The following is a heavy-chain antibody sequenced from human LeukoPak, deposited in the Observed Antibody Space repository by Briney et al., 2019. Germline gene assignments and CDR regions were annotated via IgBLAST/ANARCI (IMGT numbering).Heavy chain of an antibody. D-gene: IGHD3-10*01. Sequence: SETLSLTCTVAGGSISSSSCYWGWIRQPPGKGLEWIGSIYYSGSTYYNPSLKSRVTISVDTSKNQFSLKLSSVTAADTAVYYCARLPAGSGSLSYFDYWGQGALATVSS. CDR3: ARLPAGSGSLSYFDY. J-gene: IGHJ4*02. CDR1: GGSISSSSCY. CDR2: IYYSGST. V-gene: IGHV4-39*01.